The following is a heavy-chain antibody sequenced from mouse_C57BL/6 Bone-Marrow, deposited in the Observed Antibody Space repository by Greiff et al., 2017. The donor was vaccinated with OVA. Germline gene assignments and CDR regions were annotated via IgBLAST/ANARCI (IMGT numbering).Heavy chain of an antibody. CDR1: GFTFSSYA. CDR2: ISDGGSYT. D-gene: IGHD2-1*01. J-gene: IGHJ2*01. CDR3: ARDNYGKGNY. V-gene: IGHV5-4*01. Sequence: VQLKESGGGLVKPGGSLKLSCAASGFTFSSYAMSWVRQTPEKRLEWVATISDGGSYTYYPDNVKGRFPISRDNAKNNLYLQMSHLKAEDTAMYYCARDNYGKGNYWGQGTTLTVAS.